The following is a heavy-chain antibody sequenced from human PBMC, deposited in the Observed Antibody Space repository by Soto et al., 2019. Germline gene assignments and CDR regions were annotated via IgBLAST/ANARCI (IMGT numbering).Heavy chain of an antibody. J-gene: IGHJ4*02. V-gene: IGHV4-4*02. Sequence: PSETLSLTCDVSGVSISSGNWWSWVRQPPGKGLEWIVEVYNDGSSNYHPALDSRATISVDRSKNQFSLRLSSVTAADTGKYYCARLVYDSRLNYLYFDHWGQGTLVTVSS. CDR1: GVSISSGNW. D-gene: IGHD3-22*01. CDR3: ARLVYDSRLNYLYFDH. CDR2: VYNDGSS.